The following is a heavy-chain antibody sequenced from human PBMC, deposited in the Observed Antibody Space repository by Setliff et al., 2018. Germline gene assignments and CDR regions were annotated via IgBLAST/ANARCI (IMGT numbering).Heavy chain of an antibody. V-gene: IGHV3-20*04. CDR2: INWNSAST. CDR3: ALTPLNNYHYYQGYYYYMGV. D-gene: IGHD3-22*01. CDR1: GFTFRSYW. J-gene: IGHJ6*03. Sequence: PGGSLRLSCAASGFTFRSYWMSWVRQAPGKGLEWVSGINWNSASTSYADSVKGRFTISRDNAEDSLYLQMNSLRAEDTALYYCALTPLNNYHYYQGYYYYMGVWGKGTTVTVSS.